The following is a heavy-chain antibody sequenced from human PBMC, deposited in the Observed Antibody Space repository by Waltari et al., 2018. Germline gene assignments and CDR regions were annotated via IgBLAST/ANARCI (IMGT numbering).Heavy chain of an antibody. J-gene: IGHJ4*02. CDR3: ASGMATIPWYFDY. Sequence: QVQLVQSGAEVKKPGASVKVSCKASGYTFTGYYMHWVRQAPGQGLEWMGRINPNSGGTNYAQKCQGRVTMTRETSISTAYMELSRLRSDDTAVYYCASGMATIPWYFDYWGQGTLVTVSS. CDR1: GYTFTGYY. D-gene: IGHD5-12*01. CDR2: INPNSGGT. V-gene: IGHV1-2*06.